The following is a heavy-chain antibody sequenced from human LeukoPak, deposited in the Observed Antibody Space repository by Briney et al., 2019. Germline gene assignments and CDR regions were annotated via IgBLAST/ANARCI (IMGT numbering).Heavy chain of an antibody. D-gene: IGHD6-13*01. Sequence: GGSLRLSCAASGFTFSSYAMHWVRQAPGKGLEWVAVISYDGSNKYYADSVKGRFTISRDNAKNSLYLQMNSLRAEDTAVYYCARESSWYGNWFDPWGQGTLVTVSS. CDR2: ISYDGSNK. CDR3: ARESSWYGNWFDP. V-gene: IGHV3-30*04. CDR1: GFTFSSYA. J-gene: IGHJ5*02.